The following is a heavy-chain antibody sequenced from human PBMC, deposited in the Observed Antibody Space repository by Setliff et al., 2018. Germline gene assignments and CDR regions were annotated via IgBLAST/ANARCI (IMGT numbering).Heavy chain of an antibody. CDR3: ATLTGDRGVDY. CDR1: GGSFSGYY. D-gene: IGHD7-27*01. J-gene: IGHJ4*02. Sequence: SETLSLTCAVYGGSFSGYYWSWIRQPPGKGLEWIGYIYSSGSTYYNPSLKSRVTISVDTSKNQVSLKLNSVTAADTAVYYCATLTGDRGVDYWGQGRLVTVSS. CDR2: IYSSGST. V-gene: IGHV4-4*09.